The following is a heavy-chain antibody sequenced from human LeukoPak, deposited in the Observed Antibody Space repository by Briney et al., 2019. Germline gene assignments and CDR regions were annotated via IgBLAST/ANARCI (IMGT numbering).Heavy chain of an antibody. D-gene: IGHD6-19*01. CDR1: GGTFSNYA. CDR2: IIPIFGTA. Sequence: SVKVSCKASGGTFSNYAISWVRQAPGQGLEWMGGIIPIFGTANYAQKFRGRVTITADKSTSTAYMELSSLRSEDTATYYCATWDTSGWFYFDNWGQGTLVTVSS. CDR3: ATWDTSGWFYFDN. J-gene: IGHJ4*02. V-gene: IGHV1-69*06.